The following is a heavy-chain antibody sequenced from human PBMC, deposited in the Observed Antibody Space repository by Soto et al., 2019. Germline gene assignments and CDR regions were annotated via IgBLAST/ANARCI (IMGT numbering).Heavy chain of an antibody. CDR3: ARDLGLGYGQATRPYSDGMDV. D-gene: IGHD4-17*01. CDR1: GFTFSSYG. V-gene: IGHV3-33*01. J-gene: IGHJ6*02. Sequence: QVQLVESGGGVVQPGRSLRLSCAASGFTFSSYGMHWVRQAPGKGLEWVAVIWYEGSNKYYADSVKGRFTISRDNSKNMLYRQKNSLREEDTAVYYCARDLGLGYGQATRPYSDGMDVWGQGTTVTVSS. CDR2: IWYEGSNK.